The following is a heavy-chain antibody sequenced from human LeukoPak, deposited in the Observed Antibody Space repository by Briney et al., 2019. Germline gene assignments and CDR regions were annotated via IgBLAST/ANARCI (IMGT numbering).Heavy chain of an antibody. CDR1: GFTFSKYP. V-gene: IGHV3-30-3*01. Sequence: GSLRLSCAASGFTFSKYPMHWVRQAPGKGLEWVAVISYDVGSNTYYADSVKGRFTISRDNSKNTLYLQMNSLRAEDTAVYYCARLNLGYGYFLEATKRDYWGQGTLVTVSS. CDR3: ARLNLGYGYFLEATKRDY. J-gene: IGHJ4*02. CDR2: ISYDVGSNT. D-gene: IGHD5-18*01.